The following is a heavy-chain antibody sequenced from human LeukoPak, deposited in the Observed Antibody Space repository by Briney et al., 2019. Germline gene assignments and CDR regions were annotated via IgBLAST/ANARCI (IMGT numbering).Heavy chain of an antibody. J-gene: IGHJ5*02. CDR2: IIPIFGTA. V-gene: IGHV1-69*13. CDR1: GGTFSSYA. Sequence: ASVKVSYKASGGTFSSYAISWVRQAPGQGLEWMGGIIPIFGTANYAQKFQGRVTITADESTSTAYMELSSLRSEDTAVYYCARDQFGEFQGDNWFDPWGQGTLVTVSS. CDR3: ARDQFGEFQGDNWFDP. D-gene: IGHD3-10*01.